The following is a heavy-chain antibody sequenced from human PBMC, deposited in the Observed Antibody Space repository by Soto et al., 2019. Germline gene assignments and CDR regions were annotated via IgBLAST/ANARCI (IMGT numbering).Heavy chain of an antibody. Sequence: SETLSLTCAVYGGSFSGYYWSWIRQPPGKGLEWIGEINHSGSTNYNPSLKSRVTISVDTSKNQFSLKLSSVTAADTAVCYCGRLKYQLAYYYYGMEVWCQGTTLNDSS. J-gene: IGHJ6*02. CDR1: GGSFSGYY. D-gene: IGHD2-2*01. V-gene: IGHV4-34*01. CDR3: GRLKYQLAYYYYGMEV. CDR2: INHSGST.